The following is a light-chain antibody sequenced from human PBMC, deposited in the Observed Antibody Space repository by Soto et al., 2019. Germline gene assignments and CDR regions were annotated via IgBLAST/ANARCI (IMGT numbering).Light chain of an antibody. J-gene: IGKJ1*01. CDR1: QSVSSN. CDR3: QQYGSSGT. V-gene: IGKV3D-15*01. Sequence: EIRMTQSPATLSVYPRERATLSFRASQSVSSNLAWYQQKPGQAPRLLIYDASNRATGIPARFSGSGSGTDFTLTISSLEPEDFAVYYCQQYGSSGTFGQGTKVDNK. CDR2: DAS.